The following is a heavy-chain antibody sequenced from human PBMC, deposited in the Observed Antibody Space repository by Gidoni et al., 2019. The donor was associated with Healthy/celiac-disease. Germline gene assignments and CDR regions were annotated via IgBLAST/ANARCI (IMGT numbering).Heavy chain of an antibody. J-gene: IGHJ6*03. CDR3: ARSSGSEWLIYYYYMDV. CDR1: GGTFSSYA. V-gene: IGHV1-69*06. D-gene: IGHD6-19*01. Sequence: QVQLVQSGAEVKKPGSSVKVSCKASGGTFSSYAISWVRQAPGQGLEWMGGIIPIFGTANYAQKFQGRVTITADKSTSTAYMELSSLRSEDTAVYYCARSSGSEWLIYYYYMDVWGKGTTVTVSS. CDR2: IIPIFGTA.